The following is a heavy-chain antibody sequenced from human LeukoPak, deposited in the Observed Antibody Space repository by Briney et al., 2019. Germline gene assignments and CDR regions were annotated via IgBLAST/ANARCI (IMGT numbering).Heavy chain of an antibody. V-gene: IGHV4-59*08. J-gene: IGHJ5*02. CDR1: GGSISSYY. D-gene: IGHD3-10*01. CDR3: ARHGEGSGSYYSEVWFDP. Sequence: SETLSLTCTVSGGSISSYYWSWIRQPPGKGLEWIGYIYYSGSTNYNPSLKSRVTISVDTSKNQFSLKLSSVAAADTAVYYCARHGEGSGSYYSEVWFDPWGQGTLVTVSS. CDR2: IYYSGST.